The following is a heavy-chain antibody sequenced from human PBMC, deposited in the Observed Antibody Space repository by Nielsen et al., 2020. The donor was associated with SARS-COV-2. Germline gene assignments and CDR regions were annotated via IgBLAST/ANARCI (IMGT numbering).Heavy chain of an antibody. V-gene: IGHV3-23*03. D-gene: IGHD1-26*01. CDR2: IYSGGTT. J-gene: IGHJ6*01. Sequence: GESLKISCAASGFTFSSYAMSWVRQAPGKGLEWLSLIYSGGTTYYADSVKGRFTISRDNSKNTLYLQMNSLRADDTAVYYCASQSGRYGYYYYY. CDR3: ASQSGRYGYYYYY. CDR1: GFTFSSYA.